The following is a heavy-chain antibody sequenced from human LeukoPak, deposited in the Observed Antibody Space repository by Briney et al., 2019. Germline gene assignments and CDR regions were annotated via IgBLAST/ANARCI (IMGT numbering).Heavy chain of an antibody. V-gene: IGHV4-4*07. J-gene: IGHJ4*02. CDR2: IYSSGST. D-gene: IGHD6-19*01. CDR3: ARGGSSGPDY. Sequence: KPSETLSLTCTVSGGSIISYYWSWIRQPAGRGLEWIGRIYSSGSTNYNPSLESRVTISLDKSKNQFSLKLSSVSAADTAVYYCARGGSSGPDYWGQGTLVTVSS. CDR1: GGSIISYY.